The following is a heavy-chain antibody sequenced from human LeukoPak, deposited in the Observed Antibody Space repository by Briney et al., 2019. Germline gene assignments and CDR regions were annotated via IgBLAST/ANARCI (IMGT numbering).Heavy chain of an antibody. CDR2: INPESGGT. V-gene: IGHV1-2*02. CDR3: ASRDGYNVPFDY. D-gene: IGHD5-24*01. CDR1: GYTFTDYY. Sequence: ASVKVSCKASGYTFTDYYLHWVRQAPGQGLEWMGWINPESGGTNFAQKFQGRVTMTRDTPINTAYMELDSLTSDDTAIYYCASRDGYNVPFDYWGQGTLVTVSS. J-gene: IGHJ4*02.